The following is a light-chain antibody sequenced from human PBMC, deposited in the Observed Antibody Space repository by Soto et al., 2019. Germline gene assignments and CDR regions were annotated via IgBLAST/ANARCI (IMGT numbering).Light chain of an antibody. CDR2: GAS. CDR3: QQYGSSRTWT. CDR1: QSVSSSF. J-gene: IGKJ1*01. V-gene: IGKV3-20*01. Sequence: ESVLTQAPYTVSLSPGERPSLSCRPGQSVSSSFLAWYQQKPGQAPRLLIYGASSRATGIPARFSGSGSGTDFTLTISRLEPEDFAVYYCQQYGSSRTWTFGQGTKVDIK.